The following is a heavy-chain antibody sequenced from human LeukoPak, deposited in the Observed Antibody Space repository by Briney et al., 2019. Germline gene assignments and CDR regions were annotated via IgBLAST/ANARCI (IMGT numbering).Heavy chain of an antibody. Sequence: GGSLRLSCAASGFTFSTYSMNWVRQAPGKGLEWVSYIGRSSSPIYYADSVKGRFTISRDNAKNSLYLQMNGLRAEDTAVYYCARGPSSQFRTDYWGQGTLVTVSS. CDR1: GFTFSTYS. D-gene: IGHD2-2*01. J-gene: IGHJ4*02. CDR3: ARGPSSQFRTDY. CDR2: IGRSSSPI. V-gene: IGHV3-48*01.